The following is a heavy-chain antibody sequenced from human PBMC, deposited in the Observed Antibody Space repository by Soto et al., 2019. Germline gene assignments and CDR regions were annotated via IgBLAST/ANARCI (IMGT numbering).Heavy chain of an antibody. CDR2: INAGNGNT. Sequence: ASVKVSCKASGYTFTSYAMHWVRQAPGQRLEWMGWINAGNGNTKYSQKFQGRVTITRDTSASTAYMELSSLRSEDTAVYYCARDQKNYVSGSYYGGMDVWGQGTTVTVSS. CDR3: ARDQKNYVSGSYYGGMDV. CDR1: GYTFTSYA. D-gene: IGHD3-10*01. J-gene: IGHJ6*02. V-gene: IGHV1-3*01.